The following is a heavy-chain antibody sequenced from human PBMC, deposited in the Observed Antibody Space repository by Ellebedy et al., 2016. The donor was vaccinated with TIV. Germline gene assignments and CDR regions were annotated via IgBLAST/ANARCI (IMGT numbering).Heavy chain of an antibody. CDR3: ARLQYYYGSGATVGTRRTYYFDY. CDR2: IYYSGST. V-gene: IGHV4-30-4*01. Sequence: SETLSLTXTVSGGSISSGDYYWSWIRQPPGKGLEWIGYIYYSGSTYYNPSLKSRVTISVDTSKNQFSLKLSSVTAADTAVYYCARLQYYYGSGATVGTRRTYYFDYWGQGTLVTVSS. D-gene: IGHD3-10*01. J-gene: IGHJ4*02. CDR1: GGSISSGDYY.